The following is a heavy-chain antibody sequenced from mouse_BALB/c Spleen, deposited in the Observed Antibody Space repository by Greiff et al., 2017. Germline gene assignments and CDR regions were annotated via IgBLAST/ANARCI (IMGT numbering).Heavy chain of an antibody. J-gene: IGHJ3*01. V-gene: IGHV1-67*01. Sequence: VQLVESGPELVRPGESVKISCKGSGYTFTDYAMHWVKQSHAKSLEWIGVISIYYDNTNYNQKFKGKATMTVDKSSSTAYMELARLTSEDSAIYYCAREKYDYDGFAYWGQGTLVTVSA. CDR1: GYTFTDYA. D-gene: IGHD2-4*01. CDR2: ISIYYDNT. CDR3: AREKYDYDGFAY.